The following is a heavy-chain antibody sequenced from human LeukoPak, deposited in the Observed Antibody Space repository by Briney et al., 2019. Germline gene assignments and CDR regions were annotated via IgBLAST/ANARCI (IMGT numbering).Heavy chain of an antibody. Sequence: GGSLRLSCAASGFTFSGYWMNWVRQAPGKGLEWVANIKQDGSEKYYVDSVRGRFTIPRDNAKNSLYLQMNSLRAEDTAVYYCARGRGELLVYFDYWGQGTLVTVSS. CDR1: GFTFSGYW. CDR3: ARGRGELLVYFDY. CDR2: IKQDGSEK. V-gene: IGHV3-7*01. D-gene: IGHD3-10*01. J-gene: IGHJ4*02.